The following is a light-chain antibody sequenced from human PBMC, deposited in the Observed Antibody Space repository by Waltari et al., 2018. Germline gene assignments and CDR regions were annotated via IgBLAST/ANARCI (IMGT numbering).Light chain of an antibody. CDR3: QQTYSSPT. CDR2: ATS. V-gene: IGKV1-39*01. J-gene: IGKJ4*01. CDR1: ETISDS. Sequence: DIQLTQSPSSLSASVGDRVTITCRASETISDSLNWYQQKPGKPPRLLIYATSTLQGGVPSRFSGSGYGPDFTLTISSLQPEDFATYFCQQTYSSPTFGGGTKV.